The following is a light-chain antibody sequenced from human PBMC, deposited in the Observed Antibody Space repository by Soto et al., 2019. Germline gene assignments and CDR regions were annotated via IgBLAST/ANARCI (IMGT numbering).Light chain of an antibody. V-gene: IGKV3-15*01. Sequence: EIVMTQSPATLSVSPGERATLSCRASQSVSSNLAWYQQKPGQAPRLLIYSASTRATGIPARFSGSGSGTKFTLTISSLQSEDLAVYYCQQHNHWPSFGQGTNLEIK. CDR3: QQHNHWPS. CDR1: QSVSSN. CDR2: SAS. J-gene: IGKJ2*01.